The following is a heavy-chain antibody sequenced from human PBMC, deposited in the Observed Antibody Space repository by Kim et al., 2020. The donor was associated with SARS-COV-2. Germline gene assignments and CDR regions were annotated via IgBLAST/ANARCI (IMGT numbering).Heavy chain of an antibody. D-gene: IGHD1-26*01. J-gene: IGHJ6*02. CDR3: AIGGAADYYYYYGMDV. Sequence: DSVKGRFTISRDNAKNSLYLQMNSLGAEDTALYYCAIGGAADYYYYYGMDVWGQGTTVTVSS. V-gene: IGHV3-9*01.